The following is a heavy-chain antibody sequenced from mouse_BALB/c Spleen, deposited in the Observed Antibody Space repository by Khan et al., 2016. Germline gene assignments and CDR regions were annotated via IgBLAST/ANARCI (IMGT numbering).Heavy chain of an antibody. D-gene: IGHD2-10*02. CDR1: GYTFTDYY. Sequence: QVQLKQSGAELARPGASEKLSCKASGYTFTDYYINWVKQRTGQGLEWIGEIYTGSGNSYHNEKFKGKATLTAAKSSSTAYMQLSSLTSEDSEVYLWARRGYGKHAMDDWGQGTSVTVSS. CDR2: IYTGSGNS. J-gene: IGHJ4*01. V-gene: IGHV1-77*01. CDR3: ARRGYGKHAMDD.